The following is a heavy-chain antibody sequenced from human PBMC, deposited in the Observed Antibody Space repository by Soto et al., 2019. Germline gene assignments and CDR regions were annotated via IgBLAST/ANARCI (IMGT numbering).Heavy chain of an antibody. CDR3: ARGYDYIWGSYHPVDY. D-gene: IGHD3-16*02. V-gene: IGHV3-66*01. CDR2: IYSGGST. J-gene: IGHJ4*02. Sequence: GGSLRLSCAASGFTVSSNYMSWVRQAPGKGLEWVSVIYSGGSTYYADSVKGRFTISRDNSKNTLYLQMNSLRAEDTAVYYCARGYDYIWGSYHPVDYWGQGTLVTVSS. CDR1: GFTVSSNY.